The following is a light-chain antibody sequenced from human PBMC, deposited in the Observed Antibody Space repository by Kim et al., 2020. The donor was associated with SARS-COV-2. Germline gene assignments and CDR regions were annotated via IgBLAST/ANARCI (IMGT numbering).Light chain of an antibody. J-gene: IGLJ2*01. CDR3: SSYTSSSTLL. CDR2: DVS. V-gene: IGLV2-14*03. Sequence: GQSVTISCTGTSSDVGGYNYVSWYQYHPGKAPKLMIYDVSERPSGVSNRFSGSKSGNTASLTISGLQAEDEGDYYCSSYTSSSTLLFGGGTKVTVL. CDR1: SSDVGGYNY.